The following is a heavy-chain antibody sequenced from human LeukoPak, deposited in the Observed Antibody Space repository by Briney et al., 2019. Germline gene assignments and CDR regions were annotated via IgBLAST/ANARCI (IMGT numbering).Heavy chain of an antibody. CDR1: GFTLSSYW. J-gene: IGHJ4*02. CDR3: ASSRGGRALYYFDY. V-gene: IGHV3-7*01. D-gene: IGHD3-10*01. Sequence: GGSLRLSCAASGFTLSSYWMSWVRQAPGKGLEWVANIKQDGSEKYYVDSVKGRFTISRDNAKNSLYLQINSLRAEDTAVYYCASSRGGRALYYFDYWGQGTLVTVSS. CDR2: IKQDGSEK.